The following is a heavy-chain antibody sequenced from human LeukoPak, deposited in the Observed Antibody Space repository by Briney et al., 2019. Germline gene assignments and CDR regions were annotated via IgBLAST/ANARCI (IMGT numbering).Heavy chain of an antibody. V-gene: IGHV3-23*01. CDR1: GFTFTTNA. J-gene: IGHJ4*02. CDR2: IRNTVT. D-gene: IGHD2-21*01. Sequence: GGSLRLSCAPSGFTFTTNAISWVRQAPGKGLEWVSTIRNTVTFYAYSGTGRFTISPDNPKNTQYLYMNRLRVVDTAAYYCVRDWIQMIRVLDCFRFWGRGTVVRVPS. CDR3: VRDWIQMIRVLDCFRF.